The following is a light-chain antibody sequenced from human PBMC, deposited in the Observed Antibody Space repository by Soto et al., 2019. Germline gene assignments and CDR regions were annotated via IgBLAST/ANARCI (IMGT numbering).Light chain of an antibody. CDR2: GAS. Sequence: EIVLTQSPGTLSLSPGERATLSCRASQSVSSSYLAWYQQKPGQAPRLLIYGASSRATGIPDRFSGSGSGTDFTLTISSLEPEDFVVYYCQQYGRSPLVTFGQGTRLEIK. J-gene: IGKJ5*01. V-gene: IGKV3-20*01. CDR3: QQYGRSPLVT. CDR1: QSVSSSY.